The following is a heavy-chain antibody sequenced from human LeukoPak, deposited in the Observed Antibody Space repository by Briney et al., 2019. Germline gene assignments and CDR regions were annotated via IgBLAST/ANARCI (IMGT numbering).Heavy chain of an antibody. CDR2: ISAYNGNT. Sequence: ASVKVSCKASGYTFTSYGISWVRQAPGQGLEWMGWISAYNGNTNYAQELQGRVTMTTDTSTSTAYMELRSLRSDDTAVYYCARVDSDSGFPFVEYFQHWGQGTLVTVSS. V-gene: IGHV1-18*01. CDR1: GYTFTSYG. D-gene: IGHD6-19*01. CDR3: ARVDSDSGFPFVEYFQH. J-gene: IGHJ1*01.